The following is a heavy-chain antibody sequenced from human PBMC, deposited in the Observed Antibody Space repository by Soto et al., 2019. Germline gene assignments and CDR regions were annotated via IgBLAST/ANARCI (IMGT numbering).Heavy chain of an antibody. CDR2: ISWRSLSM. D-gene: IGHD1-1*01. Sequence: DVQLVASGGDLVQPGGSLRLSCATSGFDFADYAMHWVRQMPGKGREWVSSISWRSLSMVYADSVKGRFTISRDNAQNLLYLEMSSLRPEDTAFYSRAKSGGRLVEENNWFDPWGQGTLVTVSS. CDR1: GFDFADYA. J-gene: IGHJ5*02. CDR3: AKSGGRLVEENNWFDP. V-gene: IGHV3-9*01.